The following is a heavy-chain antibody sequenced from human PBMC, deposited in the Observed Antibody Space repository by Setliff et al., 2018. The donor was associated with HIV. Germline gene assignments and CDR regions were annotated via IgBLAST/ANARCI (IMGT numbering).Heavy chain of an antibody. Sequence: ASVKVSCKASGYMFTSYYMHWVRQAPGQGLEGMGIINPSGGSTSYAQKLQGRVTMTRDTSTRTVYMELSSLRSEDTAVYYCARDLSVEGSGSYFDYWGQGTLVTVSS. CDR1: GYMFTSYY. V-gene: IGHV1-46*01. D-gene: IGHD3-10*01. CDR3: ARDLSVEGSGSYFDY. CDR2: INPSGGST. J-gene: IGHJ4*02.